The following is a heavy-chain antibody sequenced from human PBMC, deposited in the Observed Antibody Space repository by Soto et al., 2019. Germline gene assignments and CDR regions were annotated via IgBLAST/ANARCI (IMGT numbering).Heavy chain of an antibody. Sequence: GASVKVSCKASGFTFTSSAVQSVRQARGQRLEWIGWIVVGSGNTNYAQKFQERVTITRDMSTSTAYMELSSLRSEDTAVYYCAADPSFVRGIARFWGQGTLVTVSS. CDR2: IVVGSGNT. V-gene: IGHV1-58*01. J-gene: IGHJ4*02. D-gene: IGHD3-10*01. CDR1: GFTFTSSA. CDR3: AADPSFVRGIARF.